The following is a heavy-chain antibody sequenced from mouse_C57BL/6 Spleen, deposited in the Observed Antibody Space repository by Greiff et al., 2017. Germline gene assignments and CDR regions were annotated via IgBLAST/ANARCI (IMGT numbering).Heavy chain of an antibody. CDR1: GYTFTSYW. V-gene: IGHV1-50*01. D-gene: IGHD1-1*01. Sequence: QVQLQQPGAELVKPGASVKLSCKASGYTFTSYWMQWVKQRPGQGLEWIGEIDPSDSYTNYNQKFKGKATLTVDTSSSTAYMQLSSLTSEDSAVYYCARKDCGSSRYYFDYWGQGTTLTVSS. CDR2: IDPSDSYT. CDR3: ARKDCGSSRYYFDY. J-gene: IGHJ2*01.